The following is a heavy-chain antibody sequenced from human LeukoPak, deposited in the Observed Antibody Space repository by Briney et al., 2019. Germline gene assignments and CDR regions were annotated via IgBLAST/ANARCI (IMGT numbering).Heavy chain of an antibody. V-gene: IGHV3-23*01. CDR2: IFGSGGSA. Sequence: GGSLRLSCAASGFTFSSYAMSWVRQAPGKGLEWVSGIFGSGGSAHYADSVKGRFTISRDNSKNTVYLQMDSLRVEDTAVYYCAKTTTGYSSGRYPGWPVDYWGQGALVTVSS. D-gene: IGHD6-19*01. CDR1: GFTFSSYA. CDR3: AKTTTGYSSGRYPGWPVDY. J-gene: IGHJ4*02.